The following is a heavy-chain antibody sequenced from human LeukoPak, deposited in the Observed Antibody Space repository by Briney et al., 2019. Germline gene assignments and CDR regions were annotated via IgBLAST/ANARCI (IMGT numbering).Heavy chain of an antibody. V-gene: IGHV3-7*01. CDR3: AREVEYYDILTGYSYTPNWFDP. CDR2: IKQDGSEK. J-gene: IGHJ5*02. CDR1: GFTFSSYW. D-gene: IGHD3-9*01. Sequence: GGSLRLSCAASGFTFSSYWMSWVRQAPGKGLEWVANIKQDGSEKYCVDSVKGRFTISRDNAKNTLYLQMNSLRAEDTAVYYCAREVEYYDILTGYSYTPNWFDPWGQGTLVTVSS.